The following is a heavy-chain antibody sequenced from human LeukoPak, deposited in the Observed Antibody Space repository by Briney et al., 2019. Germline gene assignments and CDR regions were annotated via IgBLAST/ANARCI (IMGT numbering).Heavy chain of an antibody. CDR2: INPNSGGT. CDR1: GYTFTGYY. Sequence: ASVKVSCKASGYTFTGYYMHWVRQAPGQGLEWMGWINPNSGGTNYAQKFQGRVTMTRDTSISTAYMELSRLRSDDTAVYYCARGSSEWLGPWSELNIWGQGTMVTVSS. CDR3: ARGSSEWLGPWSELNI. J-gene: IGHJ3*02. D-gene: IGHD3-3*01. V-gene: IGHV1-2*02.